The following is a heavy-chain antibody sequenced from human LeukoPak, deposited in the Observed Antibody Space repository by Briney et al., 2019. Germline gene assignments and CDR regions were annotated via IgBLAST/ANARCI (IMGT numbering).Heavy chain of an antibody. CDR2: IYHSGST. V-gene: IGHV4-30-2*01. Sequence: SETLSLTCAVSGGSISSGGYSWSWIRQPPGKGLEWIGYIYHSGSTYYNPSLKSRVTISVDRSKNQFSLKLSSVTAADTAVYYCARAYYGSGTDWGQGTLVTVSS. CDR3: ARAYYGSGTD. CDR1: GGSISSGGYS. J-gene: IGHJ4*02. D-gene: IGHD3-10*01.